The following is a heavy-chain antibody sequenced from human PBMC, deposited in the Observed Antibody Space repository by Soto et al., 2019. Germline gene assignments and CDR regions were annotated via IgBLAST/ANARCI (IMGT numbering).Heavy chain of an antibody. J-gene: IGHJ4*02. D-gene: IGHD5-12*01. CDR3: ARGGNRYSNVASGVGGFDY. V-gene: IGHV4-59*01. CDR2: AYHTGAT. CDR1: GASISSSY. Sequence: SETLSLTCTVSGASISSSYWSWIRQSPERGLEWIAYAYHTGATNYNPSLKSRVTTSLDTSKGQFSLHLTSLTTAYTAVYFCARGGNRYSNVASGVGGFDYWGPGSLVTVSS.